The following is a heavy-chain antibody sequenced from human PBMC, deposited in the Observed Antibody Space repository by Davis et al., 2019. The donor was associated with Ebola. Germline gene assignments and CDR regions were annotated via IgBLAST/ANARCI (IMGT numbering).Heavy chain of an antibody. D-gene: IGHD5-24*01. CDR2: TYYASKWYH. CDR1: GDSVSMNSAA. Sequence: HSQTLSLTCAISGDSVSMNSAAWIWIRQSPSRGLECLGRTYYASKWYHDYAVSVKSRLIINLDTSKNQFSLQLNSVTPEDTAVYYCARGWLRTGLDIWGQGTMVIVSS. V-gene: IGHV6-1*01. J-gene: IGHJ3*02. CDR3: ARGWLRTGLDI.